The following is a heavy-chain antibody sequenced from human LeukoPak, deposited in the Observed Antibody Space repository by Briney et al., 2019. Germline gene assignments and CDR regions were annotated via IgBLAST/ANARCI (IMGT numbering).Heavy chain of an antibody. CDR3: ARGLRKRASPRSSWPFDY. CDR1: GGSFSGYY. D-gene: IGHD6-13*01. CDR2: INHSGST. J-gene: IGHJ4*02. V-gene: IGHV4-34*01. Sequence: PSETLSLTCAVYGGSFSGYYWSWIRQPPGKGLEWIGEINHSGSTNYNPSLKSRVTISVDTSKNQFSLKLCSVTAADTAVYYCARGLRKRASPRSSWPFDYWGQGTLVTVSS.